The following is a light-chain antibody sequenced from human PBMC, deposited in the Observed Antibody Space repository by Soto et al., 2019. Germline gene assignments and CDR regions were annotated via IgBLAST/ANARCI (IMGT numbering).Light chain of an antibody. J-gene: IGLJ2*01. CDR2: VNSDGSH. CDR1: SGHSDYA. CDR3: SALGTAIVV. Sequence: QLVLTQSPSASASLGASVKLTCTLSSGHSDYAIAWHQQQPEKGPRYLMKVNSDGSHNKGDGIPDRFSGASSGAERYLTIPRLQSGDEADYFCSALGTAIVVFGGGTKLTVL. V-gene: IGLV4-69*01.